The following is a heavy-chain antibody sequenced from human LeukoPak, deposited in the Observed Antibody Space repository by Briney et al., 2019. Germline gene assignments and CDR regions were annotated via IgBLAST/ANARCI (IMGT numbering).Heavy chain of an antibody. Sequence: PSETLSLTCTVSGGSISSSSYYWGWIRQPPGKGLEWIGSIYYSGSTYYNPSLKSRVTISVDTSKNQFSLKLSSVTAADTAVYYCARSTDGYFDYWGQGTLVTVSS. V-gene: IGHV4-39*07. CDR1: GGSISSSSYY. D-gene: IGHD5-24*01. CDR3: ARSTDGYFDY. J-gene: IGHJ4*02. CDR2: IYYSGST.